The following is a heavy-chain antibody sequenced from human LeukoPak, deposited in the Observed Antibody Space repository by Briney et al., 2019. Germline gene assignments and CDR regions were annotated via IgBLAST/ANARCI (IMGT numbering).Heavy chain of an antibody. Sequence: GGSLRLSCAASGNYWMHWVRQAPGKGLVWVSHINSDGSWTSYADSVKGRFTISKNNAKNTVYLQMNNLRAEDTTVYYCVSFYETYWGRGTLVTVSS. V-gene: IGHV3-74*01. J-gene: IGHJ4*02. CDR2: INSDGSWT. CDR3: VSFYETY. D-gene: IGHD2/OR15-2a*01. CDR1: GNYW.